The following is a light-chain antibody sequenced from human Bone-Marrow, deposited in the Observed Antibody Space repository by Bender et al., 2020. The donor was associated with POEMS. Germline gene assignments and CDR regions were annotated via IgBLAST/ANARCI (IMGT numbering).Light chain of an antibody. Sequence: QSALTQPPSASGSPGLSVTISCTGTSTNIGLYNYVAWYQQYPGKAPKLLIYDVTKRPSGVPDRFSGSKSGNTASLTVSGLQPEDEADYYCCSYAGGSSFVFGGGTKLTVL. V-gene: IGLV2-8*01. J-gene: IGLJ3*02. CDR1: STNIGLYNY. CDR3: CSYAGGSSFV. CDR2: DVT.